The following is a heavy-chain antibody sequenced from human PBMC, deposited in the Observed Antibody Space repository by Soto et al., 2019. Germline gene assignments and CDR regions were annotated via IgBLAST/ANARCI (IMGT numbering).Heavy chain of an antibody. CDR3: AIRIAGDGSDAFDI. D-gene: IGHD6-19*01. Sequence: PGGSLRLSCAASGFTFSSYWMHWVRQAPGKGLVWVSRINSDGSSTSYADSVKGRFTISRDNAKNTLYLQMNSLRAEDTAVYYCAIRIAGDGSDAFDIWGQGTMVTVSS. CDR2: INSDGSST. V-gene: IGHV3-74*01. J-gene: IGHJ3*02. CDR1: GFTFSSYW.